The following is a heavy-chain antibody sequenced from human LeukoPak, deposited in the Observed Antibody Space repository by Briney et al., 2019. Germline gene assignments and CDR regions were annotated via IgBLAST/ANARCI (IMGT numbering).Heavy chain of an antibody. Sequence: GGSLRLSCAASGFTFSSYAMHWVRQAPGKGLEYVSAISSNGGSTYYANSVKGRFTISRDNSKNTLYLQMGSLRAEDMAVYYCATGYGGKPAEYFQHWGQGTLVTVSS. V-gene: IGHV3-64*01. CDR2: ISSNGGST. CDR1: GFTFSSYA. CDR3: ATGYGGKPAEYFQH. J-gene: IGHJ1*01. D-gene: IGHD4-23*01.